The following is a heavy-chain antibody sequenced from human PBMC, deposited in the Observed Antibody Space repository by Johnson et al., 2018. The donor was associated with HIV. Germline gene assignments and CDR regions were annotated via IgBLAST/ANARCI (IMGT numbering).Heavy chain of an antibody. Sequence: VQLVESGGGVVQPGGSLRLSCAASGFTFDDYAMHWVRQAPGKGLEWVSLISWDGGSTYYADSVKGRFTISRDNSKNSLYLQMNSLRAEDTALYYCARLSVAGDACDIWGQGTMVTVSS. D-gene: IGHD6-19*01. CDR2: ISWDGGST. V-gene: IGHV3-43D*03. J-gene: IGHJ3*02. CDR3: ARLSVAGDACDI. CDR1: GFTFDDYA.